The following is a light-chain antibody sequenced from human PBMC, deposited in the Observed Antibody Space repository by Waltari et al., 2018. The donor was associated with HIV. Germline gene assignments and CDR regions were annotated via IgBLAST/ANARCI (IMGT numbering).Light chain of an antibody. V-gene: IGLV1-47*01. CDR2: RNN. CDR3: ASWDASLSGHYV. J-gene: IGLJ1*01. Sequence: QSVLTQPPSASGTPGQRVTISCSGSSSNIGSNYVYWYQQVPGMAPKLLLYRNNQRPSGVPDRFSGSKSGTSASLAISGLRSEDEADYYCASWDASLSGHYVFGPGTRVTVL. CDR1: SSNIGSNY.